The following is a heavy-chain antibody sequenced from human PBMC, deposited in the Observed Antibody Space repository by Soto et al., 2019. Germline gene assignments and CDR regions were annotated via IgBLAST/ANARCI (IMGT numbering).Heavy chain of an antibody. D-gene: IGHD2-21*02. Sequence: QVQLVESGGGVVQPGRSLRLSCAASGFTFSSYGMHWVRQAPGKGLEWVAVIWYDGSNKYYADSVKGRFTISRDNSKNTLYMKMNILRAGDRGVYYWARAPRLFCGGDCRGGMDVGAQGTTVTVPS. J-gene: IGHJ6*02. CDR1: GFTFSSYG. V-gene: IGHV3-33*01. CDR2: IWYDGSNK. CDR3: ARAPRLFCGGDCRGGMDV.